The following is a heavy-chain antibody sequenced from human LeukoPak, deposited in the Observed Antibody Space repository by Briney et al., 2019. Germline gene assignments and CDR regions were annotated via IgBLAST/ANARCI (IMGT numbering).Heavy chain of an antibody. Sequence: PGGSLRLSCAASGFTFSSYSMNWVRQAPGKGLEWVSYISSRSSTIYYADSVKGRFTISRDNAKNSLYLQMNSLRAEDTAVYYCARGSVTQGYWGQGTLVTVSS. CDR1: GFTFSSYS. J-gene: IGHJ4*02. CDR2: ISSRSSTI. V-gene: IGHV3-48*01. CDR3: ARGSVTQGY. D-gene: IGHD1-14*01.